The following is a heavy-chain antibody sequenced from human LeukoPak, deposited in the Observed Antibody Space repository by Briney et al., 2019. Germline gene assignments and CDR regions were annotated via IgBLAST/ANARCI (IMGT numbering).Heavy chain of an antibody. CDR3: ARDRPRYYDFWSGKMDV. D-gene: IGHD3-3*01. CDR2: IYYSGST. J-gene: IGHJ6*04. CDR1: GGSISSSSYY. V-gene: IGHV4-39*07. Sequence: SETLSLTCTVSGGSISSSSYYWGWIRQPPGKGLEWIGSIYYSGSTYYNPSLKSRVTISVDTSKNQFSLKLSFVTAADTAVYYCARDRPRYYDFWSGKMDVWGKGTTVTVSS.